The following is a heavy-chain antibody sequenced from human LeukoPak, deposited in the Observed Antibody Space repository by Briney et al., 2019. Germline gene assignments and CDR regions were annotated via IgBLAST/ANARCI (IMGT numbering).Heavy chain of an antibody. J-gene: IGHJ6*03. CDR2: ISFDGGNK. V-gene: IGHV3-30*04. CDR1: GFTFSNYA. D-gene: IGHD1-7*01. Sequence: GGSLRLSCEASGFTFSNYAMHWVRQAPGKGLEWVTVISFDGGNKYYADSVKGRFTISRDNSKNTVSLQMNSLRADDTAVYYCAKRRGLELTYYYHMDVWGKGTTVTVSS. CDR3: AKRRGLELTYYYHMDV.